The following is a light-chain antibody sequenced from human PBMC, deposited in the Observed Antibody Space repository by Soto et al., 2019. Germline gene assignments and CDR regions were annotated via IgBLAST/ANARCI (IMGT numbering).Light chain of an antibody. V-gene: IGKV3-20*01. CDR3: EQYGSSPRT. J-gene: IGKJ1*01. Sequence: EIVLTQSPGTLPLSPVARATLSCRASQSVSRNYLAWYQQKPGQAPRLLIYVASSRATGIPDRFSGSGSGTDFSLTISRLEPEDFAVYYGEQYGSSPRTVGQGTKVDIK. CDR1: QSVSRNY. CDR2: VAS.